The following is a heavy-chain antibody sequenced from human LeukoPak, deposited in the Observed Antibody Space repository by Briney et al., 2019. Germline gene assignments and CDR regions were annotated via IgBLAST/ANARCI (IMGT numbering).Heavy chain of an antibody. CDR3: ARDRARYYDSNADAFDI. CDR2: ISYDGSNK. J-gene: IGHJ3*02. CDR1: GFTFSSYA. D-gene: IGHD3-22*01. Sequence: GRSLRLSCAASGFTFSSYAMHWVRQAPGKGLEWVAVISYDGSNKYYADSVKGRFTISRDNSKNTLHLQMNSLRAEDTAVYYCARDRARYYDSNADAFDIWGQGTMVTASS. V-gene: IGHV3-30*04.